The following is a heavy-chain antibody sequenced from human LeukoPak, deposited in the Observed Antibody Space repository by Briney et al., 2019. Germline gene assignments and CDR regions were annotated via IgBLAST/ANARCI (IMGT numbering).Heavy chain of an antibody. CDR3: STSDIVATISGLDY. D-gene: IGHD5-12*01. CDR2: IKSKTDGGTT. Sequence: GGALRLSCAASGFTFSRYWMVWVRQAPGKGLEWVGRIKSKTDGGTTDYAAPVKGRFTISRDNSKNTLYLQMNSLKTEDTAVYYCSTSDIVATISGLDYWGQGTLVAVSS. CDR1: GFTFSRYW. V-gene: IGHV3-15*01. J-gene: IGHJ4*02.